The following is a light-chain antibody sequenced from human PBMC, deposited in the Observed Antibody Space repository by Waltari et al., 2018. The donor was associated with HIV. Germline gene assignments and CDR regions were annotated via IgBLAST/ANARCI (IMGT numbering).Light chain of an antibody. CDR1: SSNIGAGYD. CDR2: API. Sequence: QSVLTQPPSVSGAPGQRVTISCTGGSSNIGAGYDVHWYQRLPGTAPKLLIFAPIHRPSGVPDRFSGSSSGTSASLAITGLQAEDEADYYCQSYDSSLTMVFGGGTKVTVL. V-gene: IGLV1-40*01. CDR3: QSYDSSLTMV. J-gene: IGLJ2*01.